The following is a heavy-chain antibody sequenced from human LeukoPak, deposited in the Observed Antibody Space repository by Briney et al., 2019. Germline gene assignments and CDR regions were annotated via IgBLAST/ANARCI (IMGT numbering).Heavy chain of an antibody. V-gene: IGHV1-2*02. CDR1: GYTFTDYY. CDR3: ARLQCDPPTLNKLFDS. CDR2: LNPNNGVT. Sequence: GASVTVSFKASGYTFTDYYIHWVRQAPRQGLEWMGWLNPNNGVTKYAQRFQGRLTLTRDTAISTAYMELKSLKSHDTPLYFCARLQCDPPTLNKLFDSWGQGTLVTVSS. D-gene: IGHD1/OR15-1a*01. J-gene: IGHJ4*02.